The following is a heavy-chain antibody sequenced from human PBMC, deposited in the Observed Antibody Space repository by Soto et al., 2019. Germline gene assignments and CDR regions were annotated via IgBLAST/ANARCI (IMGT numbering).Heavy chain of an antibody. D-gene: IGHD3-16*02. J-gene: IGHJ6*02. CDR3: ARLASIVHPYYFGIDV. CDR1: GFTFSDYY. V-gene: IGHV3-11*01. CDR2: ISSNGVSM. Sequence: PGGSLRLSCVASGFTFSDYYMTWIRQAPGKGLEWVSYISSNGVSMYYGDSVKGRFTISRDDAENSLHLQMNSLRAEDTAVYYCARLASIVHPYYFGIDVLGQVTTLTVCS.